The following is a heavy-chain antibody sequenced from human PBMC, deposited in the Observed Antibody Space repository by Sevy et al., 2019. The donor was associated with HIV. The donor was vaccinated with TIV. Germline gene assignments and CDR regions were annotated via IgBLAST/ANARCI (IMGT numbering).Heavy chain of an antibody. Sequence: GGSLRLSCTASGFTFSSYEMNWVRQAPGKGLEWVSYISHSGSTIHYSDSVKGRFTISRDNAKNSLYLQMNSLRAEDMAVYYCARDLPPSATTVAHFDYWGRGTLVTVSS. D-gene: IGHD4-17*01. J-gene: IGHJ4*02. CDR3: ARDLPPSATTVAHFDY. V-gene: IGHV3-48*03. CDR2: ISHSGSTI. CDR1: GFTFSSYE.